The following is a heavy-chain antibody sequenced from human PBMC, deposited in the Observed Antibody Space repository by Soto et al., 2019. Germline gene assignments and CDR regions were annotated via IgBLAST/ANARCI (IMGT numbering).Heavy chain of an antibody. CDR1: GYTFTSYD. CDR2: MNPNSGNT. J-gene: IGHJ6*03. Sequence: GASVKVSCKASGYTFTSYDINWVRPATGQGLEWMGWMNPNSGNTGYAQKFQGRVTMTRNTSISTAYMELSSLRSEDTAVYYCARGPGGYYYYYYMDVWGKGTTVTVSS. CDR3: ARGPGGYYYYYYMDV. D-gene: IGHD2-15*01. V-gene: IGHV1-8*01.